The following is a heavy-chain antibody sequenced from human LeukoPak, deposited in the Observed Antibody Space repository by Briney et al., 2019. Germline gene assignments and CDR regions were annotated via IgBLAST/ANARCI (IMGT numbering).Heavy chain of an antibody. V-gene: IGHV3-30-3*01. CDR3: AREGIQLWSDAFDI. J-gene: IGHJ3*02. Sequence: GGSLRLSCAASGFTFSSYAMHWVRQAPGKGLEWVAVISYDGSNKYYADSVKGRFTISRDNSKNTLYLQMNSLRAEDTAVYYCAREGIQLWSDAFDIWGQGTMVTVSS. CDR1: GFTFSSYA. D-gene: IGHD5-18*01. CDR2: ISYDGSNK.